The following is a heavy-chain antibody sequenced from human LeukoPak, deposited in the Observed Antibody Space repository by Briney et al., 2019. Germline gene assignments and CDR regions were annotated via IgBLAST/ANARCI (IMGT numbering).Heavy chain of an antibody. J-gene: IGHJ4*02. CDR3: ALLQFDSSGYYYDY. V-gene: IGHV5-51*01. Sequence: GESLKISCHTSGFILRTYWIAWVRQKPGKGLEWMGIIYPGDSDTRYSPSFQGQVTISADKSISTAYLQWSSLKASDTAMYYCALLQFDSSGYYYDYWGQGTLVTVSS. CDR1: GFILRTYW. CDR2: IYPGDSDT. D-gene: IGHD3-22*01.